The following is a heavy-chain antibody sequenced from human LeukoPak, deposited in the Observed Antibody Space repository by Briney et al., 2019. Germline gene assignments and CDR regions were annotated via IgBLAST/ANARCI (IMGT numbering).Heavy chain of an antibody. J-gene: IGHJ4*02. CDR3: AKEMKPWMHFDY. V-gene: IGHV3-30*18. Sequence: GGSLRLSCAASGFTFSRSAVHWVRQAPGKGLEWVAVISHDGSNTDYTDSVKGRFTISRDNSKNTLHLQMNSLRAEDTAVYYCAKEMKPWMHFDYWGQGTLVTLSP. D-gene: IGHD5-12*01. CDR1: GFTFSRSA. CDR2: ISHDGSNT.